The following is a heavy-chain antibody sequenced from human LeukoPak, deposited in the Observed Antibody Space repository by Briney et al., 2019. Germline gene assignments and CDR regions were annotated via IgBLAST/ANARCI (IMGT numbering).Heavy chain of an antibody. CDR3: ARDYKDSSGWYLVPSDY. J-gene: IGHJ4*02. Sequence: ASVKVSCKASGYTFTSYDINWVRQATGQGLEWMGWMNPNSGNTGYAQKFQGRVTMTRNTSISTAYMELSSLRSEDTAVYYCARDYKDSSGWYLVPSDYWGQGTLVTVSS. D-gene: IGHD6-19*01. CDR2: MNPNSGNT. CDR1: GYTFTSYD. V-gene: IGHV1-8*01.